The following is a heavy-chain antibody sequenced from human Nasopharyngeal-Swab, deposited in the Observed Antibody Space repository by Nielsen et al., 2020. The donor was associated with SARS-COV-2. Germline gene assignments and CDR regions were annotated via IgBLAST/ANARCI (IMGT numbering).Heavy chain of an antibody. CDR1: GGSISSYY. J-gene: IGHJ4*02. CDR3: ARTIIAAAEGYFDY. CDR2: IYTSGST. V-gene: IGHV4-4*07. Sequence: SETLSLTCTVSGGSISSYYWSWIRQPAGKGLEWIGRIYTSGSTNYNPSLKSRVTISVDTSKNQFSLKLSSVTAADTAVYYCARTIIAAAEGYFDYWGQGTLVTVSS. D-gene: IGHD6-13*01.